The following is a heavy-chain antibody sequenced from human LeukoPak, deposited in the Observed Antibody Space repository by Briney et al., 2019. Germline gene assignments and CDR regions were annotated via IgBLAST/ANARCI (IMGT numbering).Heavy chain of an antibody. CDR3: ARGYRRSSSSNYYYYMDV. CDR1: GGSISSYY. Sequence: SETLSLTCTVSGGSISSYYWSWIRQPPGKGLEWIGYIYYSGSTNYNPSLKSRVTISVDTSKNQFSLKLSSVTAADTAVYYCARGYRRSSSSNYYYYMDVWGKGTTVTVSS. CDR2: IYYSGST. J-gene: IGHJ6*03. D-gene: IGHD6-6*01. V-gene: IGHV4-59*01.